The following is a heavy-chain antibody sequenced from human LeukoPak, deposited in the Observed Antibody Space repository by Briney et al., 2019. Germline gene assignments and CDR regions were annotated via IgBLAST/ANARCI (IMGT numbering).Heavy chain of an antibody. CDR2: INPNSGAT. Sequence: GASVKVSCKASGYTFTDYSIHWVRQAPGPGLEWMGWINPNSGATNYAQNFQGRVTMTRDTSITTAYMDLSSLRSDDTAVYYCVRDPIHNSSPSAPGTDGFDPWGQGTLVTVSS. D-gene: IGHD6-13*01. CDR3: VRDPIHNSSPSAPGTDGFDP. J-gene: IGHJ5*02. CDR1: GYTFTDYS. V-gene: IGHV1-2*02.